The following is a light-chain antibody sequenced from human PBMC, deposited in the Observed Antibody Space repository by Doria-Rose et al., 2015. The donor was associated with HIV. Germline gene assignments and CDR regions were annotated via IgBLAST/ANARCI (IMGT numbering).Light chain of an antibody. Sequence: QSPSTLSASVGDRVTITCRASQSISSWLAWYQQKPGKAPKLLIYEASTLQSGVPSRFSGIGSGTEFTLTISSLQPDDFATYYCQQYHNYPRTFGQGTKVEIK. CDR3: QQYHNYPRT. CDR1: QSISSW. V-gene: IGKV1-5*03. J-gene: IGKJ1*01. CDR2: EAS.